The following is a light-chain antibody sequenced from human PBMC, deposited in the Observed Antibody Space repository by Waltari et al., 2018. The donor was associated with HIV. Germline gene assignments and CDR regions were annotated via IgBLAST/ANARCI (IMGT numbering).Light chain of an antibody. V-gene: IGKV3-11*01. CDR1: QSVSGY. CDR2: DAS. CDR3: HQRSNWPQT. J-gene: IGKJ1*01. Sequence: EIVLTQSPATLSLSPGERATLSCRASQSVSGYLAWYQQKPGQAPRLLIYDASSRATGIPARFSGSESGTDFTLTISSLGPEDFAVYYCHQRSNWPQTFGQGTKVEIK.